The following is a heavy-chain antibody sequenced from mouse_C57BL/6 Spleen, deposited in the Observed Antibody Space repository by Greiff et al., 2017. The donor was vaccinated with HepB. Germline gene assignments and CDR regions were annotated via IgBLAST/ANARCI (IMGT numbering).Heavy chain of an antibody. D-gene: IGHD1-1*01. J-gene: IGHJ2*01. CDR3: ARFITTAYDFDY. Sequence: EVQRVESGGGLVKPGGSLKLSCAASGFTFSSYAMSWVRQTPEKRLEWVATISDGGSYTYYPDNVKGRFTISRDNAKNNLYLQMSHLKSEDTAMYYCARFITTAYDFDYWGQGTTLTVSS. V-gene: IGHV5-4*01. CDR2: ISDGGSYT. CDR1: GFTFSSYA.